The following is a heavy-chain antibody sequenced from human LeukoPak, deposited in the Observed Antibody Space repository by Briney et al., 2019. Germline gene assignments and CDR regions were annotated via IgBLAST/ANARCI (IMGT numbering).Heavy chain of an antibody. D-gene: IGHD3-10*01. CDR1: GYTFTSYG. Sequence: ASVKVSCKTSGYTFTSYGISWVRQAPGQGLEWMGWISAYNGNTNYAQKLQGRVTMTTDTSTSTAYMELRSLRSDDTAVYYCARDRGAYPGDAFDIWGQGTMVTVSS. CDR3: ARDRGAYPGDAFDI. J-gene: IGHJ3*02. V-gene: IGHV1-18*01. CDR2: ISAYNGNT.